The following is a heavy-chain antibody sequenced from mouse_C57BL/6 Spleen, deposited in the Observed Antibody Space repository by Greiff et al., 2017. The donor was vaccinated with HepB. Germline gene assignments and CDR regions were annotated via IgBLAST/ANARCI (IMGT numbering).Heavy chain of an antibody. D-gene: IGHD2-4*01. CDR3: ARSYYDYAPFDY. J-gene: IGHJ2*01. CDR1: GYTFTSYW. Sequence: VQLQQSGAELVKPGASVKMSCKASGYTFTSYWITWVKQRPGQGLEWIGDIYPGSGSTNYNEKFKSKATLTVDTSSSTAYMQLSSLTSEDSAVYYCARSYYDYAPFDYWGQGTTLTVSS. V-gene: IGHV1-55*01. CDR2: IYPGSGST.